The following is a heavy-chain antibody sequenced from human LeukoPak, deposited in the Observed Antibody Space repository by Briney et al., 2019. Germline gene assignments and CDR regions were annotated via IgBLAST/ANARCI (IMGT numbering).Heavy chain of an antibody. CDR2: ISYDGSNK. CDR1: GFTFSSYG. Sequence: PGGSLRLSCAASGFTFSSYGMHWVRQAPGKGMEWVAVISYDGSNKYYADSVKGRFTISRDNSKNTLYLQMNGLRAEDTAVYYCAKGKQWLVRGCFQHWGQGTLVTVSS. V-gene: IGHV3-30*18. CDR3: AKGKQWLVRGCFQH. J-gene: IGHJ1*01. D-gene: IGHD6-19*01.